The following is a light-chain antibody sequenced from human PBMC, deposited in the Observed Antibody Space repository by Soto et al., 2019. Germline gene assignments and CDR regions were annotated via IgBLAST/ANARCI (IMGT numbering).Light chain of an antibody. CDR3: SSYTISSPVV. J-gene: IGLJ2*01. CDR1: SSDVGGHNY. V-gene: IGLV2-14*01. CDR2: DVS. Sequence: QSALTQPASVSGSPGQSITISCTGTSSDVGGHNYVSWYQQHPGKAPKLMIYDVSNRPSGVSNRFSGSKSGNTASLTISGLQAEDEADYYCSSYTISSPVVFGGGTKLTVL.